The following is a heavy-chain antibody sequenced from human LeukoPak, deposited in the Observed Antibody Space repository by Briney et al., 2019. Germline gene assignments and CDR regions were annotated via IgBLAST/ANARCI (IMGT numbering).Heavy chain of an antibody. CDR1: GGSISSYY. V-gene: IGHV4-4*07. J-gene: IGHJ4*02. Sequence: SETLSLTCTVSGGSISSYYWNWIRQPAGKGLEWIGRIYTSGSTNYNPSLKSRVTMSVDTSKNQFSLQLSSVTAADTAVYFCARGGPYYYDSSGLFDYWGQGTLVTVSS. CDR3: ARGGPYYYDSSGLFDY. D-gene: IGHD3-22*01. CDR2: IYTSGST.